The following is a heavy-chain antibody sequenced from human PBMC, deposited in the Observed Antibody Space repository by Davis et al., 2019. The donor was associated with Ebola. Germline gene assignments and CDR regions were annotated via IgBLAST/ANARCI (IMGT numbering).Heavy chain of an antibody. CDR2: ISWNSGSI. Sequence: SLKISCAASGFTFDDYAMHWVRQAPGKGLEWVSGISWNSGSIGYADSVKGRFTISRDNAKNSLYLQMNSLRAEDTAVYYCARSSIAARPGYYYGMDVWGQGTTVTVSS. D-gene: IGHD6-6*01. J-gene: IGHJ6*02. CDR1: GFTFDDYA. CDR3: ARSSIAARPGYYYGMDV. V-gene: IGHV3-9*01.